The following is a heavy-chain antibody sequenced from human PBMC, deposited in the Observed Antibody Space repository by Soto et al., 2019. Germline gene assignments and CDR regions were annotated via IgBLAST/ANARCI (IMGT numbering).Heavy chain of an antibody. Sequence: QVQLVESGGGVVQPGRSLRLSCAASGFTFSSYGMHWVRQAPGKGLEWVAVISYDGSNKYYADSVKGRFTISRDNSKNTLYLQMNRLRAEDTAVYYCAKASGDSSGYCLQHWGQGTLVTVSS. CDR2: ISYDGSNK. V-gene: IGHV3-30*18. J-gene: IGHJ1*01. CDR1: GFTFSSYG. CDR3: AKASGDSSGYCLQH. D-gene: IGHD3-22*01.